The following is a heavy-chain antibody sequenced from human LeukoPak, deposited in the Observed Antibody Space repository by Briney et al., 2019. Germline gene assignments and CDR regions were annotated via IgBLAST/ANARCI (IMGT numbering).Heavy chain of an antibody. Sequence: ASVNVSCKASRYTFPSYGISWLRQAPGQGLEWMGWKSAYNGNTNYAQKLQGRVTMTTDKSTSTAYMELRSLRSDDTAVYYCARDHTEYYYDSSGYYPHAFDIWGPGTMVTVAS. V-gene: IGHV1-18*01. CDR1: RYTFPSYG. J-gene: IGHJ3*02. CDR3: ARDHTEYYYDSSGYYPHAFDI. D-gene: IGHD3-22*01. CDR2: KSAYNGNT.